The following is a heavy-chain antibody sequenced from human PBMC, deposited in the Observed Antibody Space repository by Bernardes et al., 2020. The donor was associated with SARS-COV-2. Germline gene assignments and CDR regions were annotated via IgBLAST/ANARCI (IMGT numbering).Heavy chain of an antibody. CDR1: GFTFSSYW. CDR3: ARGYCSSTSCYKAVNYYYMDV. D-gene: IGHD2-2*02. CDR2: IKQDGSEK. Sequence: GGSLRLSCAASGFTFSSYWMSWVRQAPGKGLEWVANIKQDGSEKYYVDSVKGRFTISRDNAKNSLYLQMNSLRAEDTAVYYCARGYCSSTSCYKAVNYYYMDVWGKGTTVTVSS. J-gene: IGHJ6*03. V-gene: IGHV3-7*05.